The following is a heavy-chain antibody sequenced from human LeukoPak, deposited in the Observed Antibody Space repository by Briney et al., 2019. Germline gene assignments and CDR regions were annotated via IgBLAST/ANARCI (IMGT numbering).Heavy chain of an antibody. Sequence: GGSLRLSCAASGFTFSSYWMSWVRQAPGKGLEWVSGISWNSGSIGYADSVKGRFTISRDNAKNSLYLQMNSLRAEDTALYYCAKGLRGYSYAFDYWGQGTLVTVSS. D-gene: IGHD5-18*01. CDR2: ISWNSGSI. V-gene: IGHV3-9*01. CDR3: AKGLRGYSYAFDY. J-gene: IGHJ4*02. CDR1: GFTFSSYW.